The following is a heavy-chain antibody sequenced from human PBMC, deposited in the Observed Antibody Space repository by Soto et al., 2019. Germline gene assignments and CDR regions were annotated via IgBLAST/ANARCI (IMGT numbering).Heavy chain of an antibody. CDR3: ATSQKGYNWNYFDH. CDR2: VFYTGFT. D-gene: IGHD1-20*01. Sequence: PSETLSLTCTVSGGSISSYYWSWIRQPPGKGLEWIGSVFYTGFTSYNPSLESRVSVSVDTSKSQFSLKLSAVTAADTAVYYCATSQKGYNWNYFDHWGQGALVTVSS. J-gene: IGHJ4*02. CDR1: GGSISSYY. V-gene: IGHV4-59*04.